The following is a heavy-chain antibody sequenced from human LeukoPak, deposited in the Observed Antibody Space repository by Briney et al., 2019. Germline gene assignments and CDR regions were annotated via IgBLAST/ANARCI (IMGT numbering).Heavy chain of an antibody. D-gene: IGHD1-26*01. J-gene: IGHJ5*02. CDR3: ATRGEQPLHYWFDP. Sequence: ASVKVSCKVSGYTLTELSMHWVRQAPGKGLEWMGGFDPEDGETIYAQKFQGRVTMIEDTSTDTAYMELSSLRSEDTAVYYCATRGEQPLHYWFDPWGQGTLVTVSS. CDR2: FDPEDGET. CDR1: GYTLTELS. V-gene: IGHV1-24*01.